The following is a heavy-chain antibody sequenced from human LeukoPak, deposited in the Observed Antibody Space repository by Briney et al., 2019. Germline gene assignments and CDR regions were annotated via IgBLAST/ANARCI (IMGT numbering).Heavy chain of an antibody. CDR2: IYYSGST. Sequence: PSETLSLTCTVSGGSISSGGYYWSWIRQHPGKGLEWIGYIYYSGSTYYNPSLKSRVTISVDTYKNQFSLKLSSVTAADTAVYYCARVVAARSYYYYYMDVWGKGTTVTVSS. D-gene: IGHD6-6*01. CDR1: GGSISSGGYY. CDR3: ARVVAARSYYYYYMDV. J-gene: IGHJ6*03. V-gene: IGHV4-31*03.